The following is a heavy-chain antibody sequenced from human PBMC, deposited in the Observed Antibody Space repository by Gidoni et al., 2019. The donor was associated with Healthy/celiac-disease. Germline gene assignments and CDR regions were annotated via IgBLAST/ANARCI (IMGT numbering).Heavy chain of an antibody. CDR1: GFTFSYYY. CDR3: ARVRRLAAIPGNWFDP. CDR2: ISSSGSTI. D-gene: IGHD6-13*01. V-gene: IGHV3-11*01. Sequence: QVQLVASGGGLVKPGASLILSCAASGFTFSYYYMIWIRLAPGKGLEWVSYISSSGSTIYYADAVKGRFTISRDNAKNSLYLQMNSLRAEDTAVYYCARVRRLAAIPGNWFDPWGQGTLVTVSS. J-gene: IGHJ5*02.